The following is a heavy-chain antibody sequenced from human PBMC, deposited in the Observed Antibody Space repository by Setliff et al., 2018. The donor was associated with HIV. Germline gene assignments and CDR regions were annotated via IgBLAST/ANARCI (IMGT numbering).Heavy chain of an antibody. CDR1: GFMFGVDW. CDR3: TRDQT. V-gene: IGHV3-7*01. Sequence: GGSLRLSCAASGFMFGVDWMSWVRQAPGRGLEWVANINRDGSDKNYVASVKGRFTISRDNTKSSLSLEMNNVRVEDTAMYYCTRDQTWGPGTLVTVSS. J-gene: IGHJ4*02. CDR2: INRDGSDK.